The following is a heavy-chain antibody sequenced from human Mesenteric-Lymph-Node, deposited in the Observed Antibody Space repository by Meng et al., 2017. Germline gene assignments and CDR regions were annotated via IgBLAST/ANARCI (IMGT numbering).Heavy chain of an antibody. CDR2: ISAYNGNT. CDR3: AREGLVGDLRYFDL. CDR1: GYTFTNYG. Sequence: QAQMVQYGGEVKKPGASVKVSCKASGYTFTNYGITWVRQAPGQGLEWMGWISAYNGNTNYAQTLQGRLTMTTDTSTSTAYMELRSLRSDDTAVYYCAREGLVGDLRYFDLWARGTLVTVSS. J-gene: IGHJ2*01. V-gene: IGHV1-18*01. D-gene: IGHD3-16*01.